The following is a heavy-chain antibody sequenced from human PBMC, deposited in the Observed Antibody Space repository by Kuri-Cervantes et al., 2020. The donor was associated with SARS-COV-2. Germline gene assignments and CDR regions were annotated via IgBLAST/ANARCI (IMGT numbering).Heavy chain of an antibody. D-gene: IGHD2-2*01. CDR1: GGSISSSSYY. V-gene: IGHV4-39*01. Sequence: SETLSLTCTVSGGSISSSSYYWGWIRQPPGKGLEWIGSIYYSGSTYYNPSLKGRVTISVDTSKNQFSLKLSPVTAADTAVYYCASRYCSSTSCYRTTGKYYFDYWGQGTLVTVSS. J-gene: IGHJ4*02. CDR2: IYYSGST. CDR3: ASRYCSSTSCYRTTGKYYFDY.